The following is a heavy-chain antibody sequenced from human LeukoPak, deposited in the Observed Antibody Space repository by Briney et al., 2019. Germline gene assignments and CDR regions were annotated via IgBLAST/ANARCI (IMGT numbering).Heavy chain of an antibody. V-gene: IGHV4-59*12. CDR1: GGSISSYY. CDR3: ARDFMRNSASGVDY. D-gene: IGHD1-7*01. J-gene: IGHJ4*02. CDR2: IYYSGST. Sequence: SETLSLTCTVSGGSISSYYWSWIRQPPGKGLEWIGYIYYSGSTNYNPSLKSRVTISVDTSKNQFSLKLSSVTAADTAVYYCARDFMRNSASGVDYWGQGTLVTVSS.